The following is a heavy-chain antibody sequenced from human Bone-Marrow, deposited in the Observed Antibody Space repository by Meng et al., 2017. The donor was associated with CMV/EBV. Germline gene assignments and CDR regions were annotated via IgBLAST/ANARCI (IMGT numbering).Heavy chain of an antibody. CDR3: ARGSSSWYYYFDY. J-gene: IGHJ4*02. Sequence: GDRVSSNSAAWNWIRQSPSRGLEWLGRTYYRSKWYNDYAVSVKSRITINPDTSKNQFSLQLNSVTPEDTAVYYCARGSSSWYYYFDYWGQGTLVTVSS. CDR2: TYYRSKWYN. V-gene: IGHV6-1*01. D-gene: IGHD6-13*01. CDR1: GDRVSSNSAA.